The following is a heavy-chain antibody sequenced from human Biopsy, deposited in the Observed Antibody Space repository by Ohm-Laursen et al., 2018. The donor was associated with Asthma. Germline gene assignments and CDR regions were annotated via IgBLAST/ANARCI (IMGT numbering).Heavy chain of an antibody. CDR1: GYTFINYA. J-gene: IGHJ5*02. D-gene: IGHD2-8*02. V-gene: IGHV1-3*01. CDR3: ARDGNWCRLRNCSPPGYWFDP. CDR2: INAGNGNT. Sequence: ASVKVSCKASGYTFINYAIHWVRQAPGQRLEWMGWINAGNGNTKYSQKVQGRVTITRDTSASTAYMDLSSLTSGDTAVYYCARDGNWCRLRNCSPPGYWFDPWGQGTLVTVSS.